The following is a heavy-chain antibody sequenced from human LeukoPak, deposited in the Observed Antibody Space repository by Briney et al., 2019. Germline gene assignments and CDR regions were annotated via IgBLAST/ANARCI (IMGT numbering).Heavy chain of an antibody. Sequence: GGSLRLSCAASGFTFSSYGMSWVRQAPGKGLEWVSAISGSGGTTYYADSVKGRFTISRDNSKNTLFLQMNSLGAEDSAVYYCAKNTVHYYGSGDDYWGQGARVIVSS. CDR1: GFTFSSYG. CDR3: AKNTVHYYGSGDDY. V-gene: IGHV3-23*01. CDR2: ISGSGGTT. D-gene: IGHD3-10*01. J-gene: IGHJ4*02.